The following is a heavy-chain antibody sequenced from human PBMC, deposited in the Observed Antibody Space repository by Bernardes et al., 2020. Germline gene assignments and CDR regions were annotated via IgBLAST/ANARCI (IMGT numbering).Heavy chain of an antibody. J-gene: IGHJ4*02. CDR1: GDSVSSNSAA. CDR3: ARDSPYSSGWYPSLGDFDY. V-gene: IGHV6-1*01. D-gene: IGHD6-19*01. Sequence: SQTLSLTCAISGDSVSSNSAAWNWIRQSPSRGLEWLGRTYYRSKWYNDYAVSVKSRITINPDTSKNQFSLQLNSVTPEDTAVYYCARDSPYSSGWYPSLGDFDYWGQGTLVTVSS. CDR2: TYYRSKWYN.